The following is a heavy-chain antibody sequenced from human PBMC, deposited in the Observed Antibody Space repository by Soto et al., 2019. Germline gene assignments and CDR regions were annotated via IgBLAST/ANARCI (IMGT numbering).Heavy chain of an antibody. V-gene: IGHV3-30*03. Sequence: GSLRLSCAASGFTFSSYGMHWVRRAPGKGLEWVAVISYDGSNKYYADSVKGRFTISRDNSKNTLYLQMNSLRAEDTAVYYCARVKYSTPPDYWGQGTLVTVSS. CDR1: GFTFSSYG. D-gene: IGHD2-21*01. CDR2: ISYDGSNK. J-gene: IGHJ4*02. CDR3: ARVKYSTPPDY.